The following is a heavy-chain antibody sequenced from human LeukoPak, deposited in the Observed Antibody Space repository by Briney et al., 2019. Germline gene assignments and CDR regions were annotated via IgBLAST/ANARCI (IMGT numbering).Heavy chain of an antibody. V-gene: IGHV4-59*11. J-gene: IGHJ6*02. D-gene: IGHD6-25*01. CDR1: GGSISGHY. Sequence: SETPSLTCTVSGGSISGHYWSWIRQSPGKGLEYIGFIYYTGNTNYNPSLKSRVTMSVDTSKNQFSLKLSSVTAADTAVYYCARDGGFTRGMDVWGQGTTVTVSS. CDR2: IYYTGNT. CDR3: ARDGGFTRGMDV.